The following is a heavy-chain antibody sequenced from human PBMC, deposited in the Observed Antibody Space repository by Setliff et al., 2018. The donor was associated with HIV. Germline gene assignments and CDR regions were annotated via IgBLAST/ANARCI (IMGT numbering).Heavy chain of an antibody. CDR1: HYSINSEYY. CDR2: IYQSGST. J-gene: IGHJ4*02. D-gene: IGHD3-16*01. CDR3: ARLDTIMLYSDC. V-gene: IGHV4-38-2*02. Sequence: LSLTCTVSHYSINSEYYWGWFRQPPGKGLEYIGSIYQSGSTYCSPSLKSRVSMSIDTSKDQFSLRLKSLTASDTAVYYCARLDTIMLYSDCWGQGTLVTVSS.